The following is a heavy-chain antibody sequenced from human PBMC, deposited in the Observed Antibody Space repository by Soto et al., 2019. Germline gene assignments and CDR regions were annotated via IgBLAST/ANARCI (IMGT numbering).Heavy chain of an antibody. Sequence: QVQLVQSGAEVKKPGSSVKVSCKASGGTFSSYAISWVRQAPGQGLEWMGGIIPIFGTANYAQKFQGRVRITAGETTSTACMELSSLRSEETAVYYCVRSSCYQYYFDYWGQGTLVTVSS. CDR1: GGTFSSYA. J-gene: IGHJ4*02. CDR3: VRSSCYQYYFDY. CDR2: IIPIFGTA. D-gene: IGHD3-22*01. V-gene: IGHV1-69*12.